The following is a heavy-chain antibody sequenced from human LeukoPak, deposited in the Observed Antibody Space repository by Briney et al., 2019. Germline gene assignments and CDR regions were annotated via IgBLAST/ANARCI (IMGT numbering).Heavy chain of an antibody. Sequence: GGSLRLSCAASGFTFSSYWMSWVRQAPGKGLEWVANIKQDGSEKYYVDSVKGRFTISRDNAKNSLYLQMNSLRAEDTAVYYCARDWMVVAATPDYFDYWGQGTPVTVSS. CDR2: IKQDGSEK. D-gene: IGHD2-15*01. CDR3: ARDWMVVAATPDYFDY. V-gene: IGHV3-7*03. J-gene: IGHJ4*02. CDR1: GFTFSSYW.